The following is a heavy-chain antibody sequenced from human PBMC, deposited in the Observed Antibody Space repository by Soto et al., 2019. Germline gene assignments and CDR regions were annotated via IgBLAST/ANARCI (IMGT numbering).Heavy chain of an antibody. V-gene: IGHV3-23*01. J-gene: IGHJ6*03. CDR1: GFTFSSYA. CDR3: AKSKFGELNFYYYMDV. CDR2: ISGSGGST. Sequence: GGSLRLSCAASGFTFSSYAMSWVRQAPGKGLEWVSAISGSGGSTYYADSVKGRFTISRDNSKNTLYLQMNSLRAEDTAVYYCAKSKFGELNFYYYMDVWGKGTTVTVSS. D-gene: IGHD3-10*01.